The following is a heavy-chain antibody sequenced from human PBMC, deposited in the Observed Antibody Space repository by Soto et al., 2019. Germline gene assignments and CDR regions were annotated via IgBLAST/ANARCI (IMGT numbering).Heavy chain of an antibody. D-gene: IGHD3-10*01. CDR3: ARERPYGSGSYYRSYYYGMDV. V-gene: IGHV4-31*03. J-gene: IGHJ6*02. Sequence: QVQLQESGPGLVKTSQTLSLTCTVSGGSISSGGYYWSWIRQHPGKGLEWIGYIYYSGSTYYNPSLKSRVTISVDTSKNQFSLKLSSVTAADTAVYYCARERPYGSGSYYRSYYYGMDVWGQGTTVTVSS. CDR2: IYYSGST. CDR1: GGSISSGGYY.